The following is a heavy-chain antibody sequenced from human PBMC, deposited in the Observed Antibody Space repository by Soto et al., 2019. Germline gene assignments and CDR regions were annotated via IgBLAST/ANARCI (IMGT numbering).Heavy chain of an antibody. CDR1: GGTFSSYA. Sequence: SVKVSCKASGGTFSSYAISWVRQAPGQGLEWMGGIIPIFGTANYAQKFQGRVTITADESTSTAYMELSSLRSEDTAVYYCARTRYYDFWSGYGYWGQGTLVTVSS. CDR3: ARTRYYDFWSGYGY. J-gene: IGHJ4*02. CDR2: IIPIFGTA. D-gene: IGHD3-3*01. V-gene: IGHV1-69*13.